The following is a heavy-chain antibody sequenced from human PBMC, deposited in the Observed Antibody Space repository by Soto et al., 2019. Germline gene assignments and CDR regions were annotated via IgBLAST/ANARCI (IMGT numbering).Heavy chain of an antibody. CDR3: ARERPDGSRLDP. Sequence: SETLSLTCTVSGGSISSGGYYWSWFRQHPGKGLEWIGYIYYSGSTYYNPSLKSRVTISVDTSKNQFSLKLSSVTAADTAVYYCARERPDGSRLDPWGQGTLVTVS. J-gene: IGHJ5*02. V-gene: IGHV4-31*03. CDR1: GGSISSGGYY. D-gene: IGHD6-13*01. CDR2: IYYSGST.